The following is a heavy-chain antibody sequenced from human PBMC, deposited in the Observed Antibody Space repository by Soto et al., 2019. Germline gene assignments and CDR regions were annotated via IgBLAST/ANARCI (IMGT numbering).Heavy chain of an antibody. CDR3: ARDLILLIAAAGYYYYGMDV. D-gene: IGHD6-13*01. Sequence: GASVKVSCKASGYTFTSYGISWVRQAPGQGLEWMGWISAYNGNTNYAQKLQGRVTMTTDTSTSTAYMELRSLRSDDTAVYYCARDLILLIAAAGYYYYGMDVWGQGTTVTVSS. J-gene: IGHJ6*02. CDR1: GYTFTSYG. V-gene: IGHV1-18*01. CDR2: ISAYNGNT.